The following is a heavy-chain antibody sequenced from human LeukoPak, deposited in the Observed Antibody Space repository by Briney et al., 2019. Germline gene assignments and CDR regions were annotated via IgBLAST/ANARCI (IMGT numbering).Heavy chain of an antibody. Sequence: SVKVSCKASGFTSTTSTMQWVRQARGQRLEWIGWIVVGSGDTNYAEKFQERVTITRDMSTSTVYMELSSLRSDDTAVYYCAADQPRYPDAFDIWGQGTMVTVSS. CDR2: IVVGSGDT. CDR3: AADQPRYPDAFDI. J-gene: IGHJ3*02. D-gene: IGHD1-1*01. CDR1: GFTSTTST. V-gene: IGHV1-58*02.